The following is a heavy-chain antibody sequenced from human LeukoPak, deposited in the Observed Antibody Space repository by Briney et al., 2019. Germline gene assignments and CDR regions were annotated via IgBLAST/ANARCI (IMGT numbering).Heavy chain of an antibody. CDR3: ARSHYASGSYYYSGLDV. CDR2: IIPIFGTA. Sequence: SVTVSCTASGGTFSSYAISWVRQAPGQGLEWMGGIIPIFGTANYAQKFQGRVTITADESTSTVYMELSTLRSEDTAVYYCARSHYASGSYYYSGLDVWGQGTTVTVSS. D-gene: IGHD3-10*01. V-gene: IGHV1-69*13. J-gene: IGHJ6*02. CDR1: GGTFSSYA.